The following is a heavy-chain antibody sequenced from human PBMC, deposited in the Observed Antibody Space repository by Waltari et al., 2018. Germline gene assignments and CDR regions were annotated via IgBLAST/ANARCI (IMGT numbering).Heavy chain of an antibody. Sequence: TKPGASVKVSCKASGYRFTGYYLHWLRQAPGQGLEWMGRIIPDSGVTKYAQNFQGRVTMTRDTSTNTAYMELNSLTSDDTAVYYCARGRNDLSAFFDPWGQGTLVAVSS. CDR1: GYRFTGYY. V-gene: IGHV1-2*06. CDR2: IIPDSGVT. J-gene: IGHJ5*02. D-gene: IGHD2-21*02. CDR3: ARGRNDLSAFFDP.